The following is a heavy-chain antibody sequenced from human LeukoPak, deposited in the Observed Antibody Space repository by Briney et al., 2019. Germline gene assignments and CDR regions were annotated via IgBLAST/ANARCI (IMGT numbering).Heavy chain of an antibody. CDR2: MNPNSGNT. D-gene: IGHD3-22*01. V-gene: IGHV1-8*03. Sequence: GASVKVSCKASGYTFTSYDINWVRQATGQGLEWMGWMNPNSGNTGYAQKFQGRVTITRNTSISTAYMELSSLRSDDTAVYYCARVLEYYYDSSGYYYEDYWGQGTLVTVSS. CDR1: GYTFTSYD. CDR3: ARVLEYYYDSSGYYYEDY. J-gene: IGHJ4*02.